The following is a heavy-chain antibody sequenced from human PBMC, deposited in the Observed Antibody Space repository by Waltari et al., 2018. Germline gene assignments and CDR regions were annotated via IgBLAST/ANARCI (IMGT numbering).Heavy chain of an antibody. Sequence: EVQLVESGGGLVQLGGSLRLSCAASVCSFSTYTMNWVRQDPGKGLEWVSFISSGSGIIYYADSVKGRFTISRDNAKNSLFLQMISLRDEDTAVYYCTSGANSGSWGQGTLVTFSS. CDR2: ISSGSGII. V-gene: IGHV3-48*02. D-gene: IGHD2-15*01. CDR1: VCSFSTYT. J-gene: IGHJ5*02. CDR3: TSGANSGS.